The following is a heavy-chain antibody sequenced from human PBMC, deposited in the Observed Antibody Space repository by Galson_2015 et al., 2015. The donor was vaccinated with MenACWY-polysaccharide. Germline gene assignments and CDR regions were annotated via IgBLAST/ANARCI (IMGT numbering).Heavy chain of an antibody. CDR2: IYPGDSET. D-gene: IGHD3-22*01. CDR1: GDTFTSSW. Sequence: QSGAEVKKPGESLKISCKGSGDTFTSSWIGWVRQMPGKGLEWMGIIYPGDSETIYSPSFQGQVTISADKSITTAYLQWSSLKTSDSARFYGARRGNDYDSNLGRGWYFDLWGRGTLVTVSS. J-gene: IGHJ2*01. CDR3: ARRGNDYDSNLGRGWYFDL. V-gene: IGHV5-51*03.